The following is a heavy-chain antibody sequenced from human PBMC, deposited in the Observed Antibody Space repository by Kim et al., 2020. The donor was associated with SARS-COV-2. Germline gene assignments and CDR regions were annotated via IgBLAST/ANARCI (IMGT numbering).Heavy chain of an antibody. V-gene: IGHV3-30-3*01. CDR3: ARPYSSGWSYGLDV. D-gene: IGHD6-19*01. J-gene: IGHJ6*02. CDR1: GFTFSSYT. Sequence: GGSLRLSCAASGFTFSSYTMHWVRQAPGEGLEWVAVMSSDGNNKYYADSVKGRFTISRDNSKNTLYLQMNRLRAEDTAVYYCARPYSSGWSYGLDVWGQGSTVTVSS. CDR2: MSSDGNNK.